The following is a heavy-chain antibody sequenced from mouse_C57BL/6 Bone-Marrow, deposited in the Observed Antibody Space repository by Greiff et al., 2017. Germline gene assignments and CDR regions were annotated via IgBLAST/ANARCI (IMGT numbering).Heavy chain of an antibody. CDR1: GYTFTSYW. V-gene: IGHV1-50*01. CDR3: AKEEDSYFMDY. CDR2: IDTADSYT. J-gene: IGHJ4*01. Sequence: QVQLQQPGAELVKPGASVKLSCKASGYTFTSYWMQWVKQRPGQGLEWIGGIDTADSYTNYNQKFKGKATLTVDTSSSTAYMQLSSLTSEDSAVYYCAKEEDSYFMDYWGQGTSVTVSS.